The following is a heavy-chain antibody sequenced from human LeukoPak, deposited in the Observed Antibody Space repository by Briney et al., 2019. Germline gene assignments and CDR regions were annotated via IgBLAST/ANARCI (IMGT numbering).Heavy chain of an antibody. CDR2: SRNKANSYTT. CDR3: ATTTVVTQGSDY. D-gene: IGHD4-23*01. CDR1: GFIFSDHY. V-gene: IGHV3-72*01. Sequence: PGGSLRLSCAVSGFIFSDHYMDWVRQAPGKGLEWLGRSRNKANSYTTEYAASVEGRFTISRDESNHSLFLQMNSLKSDDTAVYYCATTTVVTQGSDYWGQGTLVTVSS. J-gene: IGHJ4*02.